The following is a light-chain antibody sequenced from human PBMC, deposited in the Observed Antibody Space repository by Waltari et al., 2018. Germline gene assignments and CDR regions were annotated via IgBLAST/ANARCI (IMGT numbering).Light chain of an antibody. CDR3: QQSYSAPFT. Sequence: DIQMTQSPSPLSASVVDRVTITCRASRGIDAFLNWYQQQPGKAPKLLIYDASTLQRGVPPRFSGTRIGTDFSLTISDLQPEDFATYFCQQSYSAPFTFGRGTRLE. V-gene: IGKV1-39*01. J-gene: IGKJ5*01. CDR1: RGIDAF. CDR2: DAS.